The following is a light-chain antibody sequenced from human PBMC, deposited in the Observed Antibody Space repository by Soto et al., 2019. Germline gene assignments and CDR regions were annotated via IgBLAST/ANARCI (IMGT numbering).Light chain of an antibody. V-gene: IGKV3-20*01. CDR1: QSVSSSY. Sequence: EIVLTQSVGTLSLSPGERATLSCRASQSVSSSYLASYQQKPGQAPRLLIYGASSRATGIPDRFSGSGSGTDFTLTISRLEPEDFAVYYCQQYGSSPLTFGGGTKVEIK. CDR3: QQYGSSPLT. CDR2: GAS. J-gene: IGKJ4*01.